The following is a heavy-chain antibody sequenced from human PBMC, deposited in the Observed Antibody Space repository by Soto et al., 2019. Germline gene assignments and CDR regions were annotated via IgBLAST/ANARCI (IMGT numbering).Heavy chain of an antibody. CDR3: ARRITMIVVAHWYFDL. CDR1: GFTFSSYA. CDR2: ISYDGSNK. D-gene: IGHD3-22*01. V-gene: IGHV3-30-3*01. Sequence: QVQLVESGGGVVQPGRSLRLSCAASGFTFSSYAMHWVRQAPGKGLEWVAVISYDGSNKYYADSVKGRFTISRDNAKNSLYLQMNSLRDEDTAVYYCARRITMIVVAHWYFDLWGRGTLVTVSS. J-gene: IGHJ2*01.